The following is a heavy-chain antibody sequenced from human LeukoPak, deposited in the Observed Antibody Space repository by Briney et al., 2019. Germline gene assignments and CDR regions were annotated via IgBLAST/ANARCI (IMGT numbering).Heavy chain of an antibody. CDR1: GGSISSYY. D-gene: IGHD6-13*01. CDR3: ARYLAAAGMDYFDY. Sequence: PSETLSLTCTVSGGSISSYYWSWLRQPPGKGLEWIGYISYSGSTNYNPSLKRRVTISVDTSKNQFSLKLSSVTAADTAVYYCARYLAAAGMDYFDYWGQGTLVTVSS. V-gene: IGHV4-59*01. J-gene: IGHJ4*02. CDR2: ISYSGST.